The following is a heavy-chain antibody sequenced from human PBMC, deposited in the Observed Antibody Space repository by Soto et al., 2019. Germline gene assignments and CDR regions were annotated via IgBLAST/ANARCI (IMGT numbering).Heavy chain of an antibody. Sequence: SGGSLRLSXAASGFTFSSYSMNWVRQAPGKGLEWVSSISSSSSYIYYADSVKGRFTISRDNAKNSLYLQMNSLRAEDTAVYYCARPRRGSYVESDYWGQGTLVTVSS. D-gene: IGHD1-26*01. V-gene: IGHV3-21*01. J-gene: IGHJ4*02. CDR2: ISSSSSYI. CDR1: GFTFSSYS. CDR3: ARPRRGSYVESDY.